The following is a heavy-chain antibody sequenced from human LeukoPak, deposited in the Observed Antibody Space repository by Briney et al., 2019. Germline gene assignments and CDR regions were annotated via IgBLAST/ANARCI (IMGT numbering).Heavy chain of an antibody. D-gene: IGHD1-26*01. CDR2: MYSGGST. CDR1: EFSVGSNY. V-gene: IGHV3-66*01. J-gene: IGHJ4*01. CDR3: AKNSGRSGPFDY. Sequence: GGSLRLSCAASEFSVGSNYMLWVRQARGEGLEWVLLMYSGGSTHYADSLKGRFTISRGNSKNMLYLPIDRLRAEDTAVYYCAKNSGRSGPFDYWGQGTLVTVSS.